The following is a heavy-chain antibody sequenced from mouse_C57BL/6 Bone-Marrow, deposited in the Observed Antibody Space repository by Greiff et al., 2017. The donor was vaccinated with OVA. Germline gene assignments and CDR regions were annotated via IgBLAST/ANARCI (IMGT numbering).Heavy chain of an antibody. D-gene: IGHD1-1*01. V-gene: IGHV1-55*01. CDR2: SYPGSGST. Sequence: QVQLQQPGAELVKPGASVKMSCKGFGYTFPSYWITWVKQRPGQGLEWIGDSYPGSGSTKYNEKFKSKATLTVDTSSSTAYMQLSSLTSEDSAVYYCARYYYGGVFAYWGQGTLVTVSA. J-gene: IGHJ3*01. CDR3: ARYYYGGVFAY. CDR1: GYTFPSYW.